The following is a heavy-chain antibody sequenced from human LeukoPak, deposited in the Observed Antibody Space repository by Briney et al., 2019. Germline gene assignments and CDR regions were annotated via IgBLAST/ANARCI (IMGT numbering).Heavy chain of an antibody. D-gene: IGHD5-18*01. CDR3: AKDLGSYDYYYYYGMDV. CDR2: ISYDGSNK. CDR1: GFTFSSYG. J-gene: IGHJ6*02. V-gene: IGHV3-30*18. Sequence: GGSLRLSCAASGFTFSSYGMPWVRQAPGKGLEWVAVISYDGSNKYYADSVKGRFTISRDNSKNTLYLQMNSLRAEDTAVYYCAKDLGSYDYYYYYGMDVWGQGTTVTVSS.